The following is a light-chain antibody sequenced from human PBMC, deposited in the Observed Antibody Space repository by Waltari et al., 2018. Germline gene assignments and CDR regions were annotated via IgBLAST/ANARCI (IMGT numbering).Light chain of an antibody. CDR2: DII. CDR1: SSDIGGYDY. Sequence: QSALTQPASVSGSPGQSITISCTGTSSDIGGYDYVSWYQQHPGKAPKLMIYDIIKRPSGVSDRFSGSKSGNTASLTISGLQADDEADYYCSSYAPSSTVFGGGTKLTVL. J-gene: IGLJ2*01. CDR3: SSYAPSSTV. V-gene: IGLV2-14*03.